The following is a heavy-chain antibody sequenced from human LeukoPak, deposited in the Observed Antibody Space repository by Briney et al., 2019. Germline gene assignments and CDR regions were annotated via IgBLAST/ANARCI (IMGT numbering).Heavy chain of an antibody. J-gene: IGHJ4*02. CDR3: ARGSSNLS. Sequence: ASVKVSRKASGGTLSSYAISWVRQAPGQGLEWMGGIIPIFGTANYAQKFQGRVTITADESTSTAYMEMSSLRSEDTAVYYCARGSSNLSWGQGTLVTVSS. D-gene: IGHD6-13*01. CDR1: GGTLSSYA. V-gene: IGHV1-69*13. CDR2: IIPIFGTA.